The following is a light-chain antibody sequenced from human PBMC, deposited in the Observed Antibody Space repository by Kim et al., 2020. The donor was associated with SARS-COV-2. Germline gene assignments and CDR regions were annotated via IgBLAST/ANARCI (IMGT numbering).Light chain of an antibody. J-gene: IGLJ2*01. CDR1: SSDVGGYNY. CDR2: DVS. Sequence: QSALTQPASVSGSPGQSITISCTGTSSDVGGYNYVSWYQQHPGKAPKLMIYDVSNRPSGVSNRFSGSKSGNTASLTFSGLQAEDEADYYCSSYTSSSARVVFGGGTQLTVL. CDR3: SSYTSSSARVV. V-gene: IGLV2-14*03.